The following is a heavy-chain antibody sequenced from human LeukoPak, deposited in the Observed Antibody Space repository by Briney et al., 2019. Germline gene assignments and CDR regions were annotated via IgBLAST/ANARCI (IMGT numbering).Heavy chain of an antibody. V-gene: IGHV3-48*01. CDR1: GFTFSSYS. J-gene: IGHJ3*02. Sequence: GGSLRLSCAASGFTFSSYSMNWVRQAPGKGLEWVSYISTSSSTIYYADSVKGRFTISRDNAKNSLYLQMNTLRAEDTAVYYCARGVDWAFDIWGQGTMVAVSS. CDR2: ISTSSSTI. D-gene: IGHD3-9*01. CDR3: ARGVDWAFDI.